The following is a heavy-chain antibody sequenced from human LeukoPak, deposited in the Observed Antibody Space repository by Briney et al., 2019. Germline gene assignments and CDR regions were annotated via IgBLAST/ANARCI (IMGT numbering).Heavy chain of an antibody. CDR3: ARDGLEAQLWLNWFDP. V-gene: IGHV3-33*01. CDR2: IWYDGSNK. CDR1: GFTFSSYG. D-gene: IGHD5-18*01. J-gene: IGHJ5*02. Sequence: GGSLRLSCAASGFTFSSYGMHWVRQAPGKGLEWVAVIWYDGSNKYYADSVKGRFTISRDNSKNTLYLQMNSLRAEDTAGYYCARDGLEAQLWLNWFDPWGQGTLVTVSS.